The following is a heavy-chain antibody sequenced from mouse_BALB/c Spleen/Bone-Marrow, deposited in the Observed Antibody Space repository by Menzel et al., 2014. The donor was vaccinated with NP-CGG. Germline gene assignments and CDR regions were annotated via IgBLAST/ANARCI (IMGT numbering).Heavy chain of an antibody. CDR1: GYSFTGYY. J-gene: IGHJ1*01. CDR2: IYPYNGVS. CDR3: ESRGEYFDV. Sequence: VQLQQSGPALVKPGASVKISCKASGYSFTGYYMHWVKQSHGNSLDWIGYIYPYNGVSSYNQKFKGKATLTVDKSSSTAYMELRSLTSDDSAVYYCESRGEYFDVWGAGTTVTVSS. V-gene: IGHV1-31*01.